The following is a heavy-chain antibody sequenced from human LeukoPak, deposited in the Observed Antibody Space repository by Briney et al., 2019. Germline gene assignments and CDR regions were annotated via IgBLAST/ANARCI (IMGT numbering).Heavy chain of an antibody. Sequence: PGRSLRLSCAASGFTFSTYPMHWVRQAPGKGLEWVSSISSSSSYIYYADSVKGRFTISRDNAKNSLYLQMNSLRAEDTAVYYCARDPWFGEFSKYFQHWGQGTLVTVSS. CDR3: ARDPWFGEFSKYFQH. CDR2: ISSSSSYI. J-gene: IGHJ1*01. D-gene: IGHD3-10*01. V-gene: IGHV3-21*01. CDR1: GFTFSTYP.